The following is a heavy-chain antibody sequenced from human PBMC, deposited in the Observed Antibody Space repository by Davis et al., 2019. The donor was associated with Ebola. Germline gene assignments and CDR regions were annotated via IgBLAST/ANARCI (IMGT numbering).Heavy chain of an antibody. CDR1: GGTFRGYY. CDR3: TTLFNHAPGDY. CDR2: IKSKTDGGTT. D-gene: IGHD3-10*01. Sequence: LTCAVYGGTFRGYYWSWIRQAPGKGLEWVGRIKSKTDGGTTDYAAPVKGRFTISRDDSKNTLYLQMNSLKTEDTAVYYCTTLFNHAPGDYWGQGTLVTVSS. J-gene: IGHJ4*02. V-gene: IGHV3-15*07.